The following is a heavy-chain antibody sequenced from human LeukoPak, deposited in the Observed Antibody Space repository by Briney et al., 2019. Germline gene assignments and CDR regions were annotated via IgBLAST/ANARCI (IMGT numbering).Heavy chain of an antibody. CDR2: IIPIFGTA. Sequence: SVKVSCKASGGTFSSYAISWVRQAPGQGLEWMGRIIPIFGTANYAQKFQGRVTTTTDESTSTAYMELRSLRSDDTAVYYCARKYYDILTGYSAYYYYYYMDVWGKGTTVTVSS. CDR3: ARKYYDILTGYSAYYYYYYMDV. D-gene: IGHD3-9*01. J-gene: IGHJ6*03. CDR1: GGTFSSYA. V-gene: IGHV1-69*05.